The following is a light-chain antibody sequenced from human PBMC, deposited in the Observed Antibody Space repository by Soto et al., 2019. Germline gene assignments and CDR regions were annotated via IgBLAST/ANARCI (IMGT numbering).Light chain of an antibody. CDR3: QQYFEWPPMT. V-gene: IGKV3-15*01. CDR2: GAS. CDR1: ETVATN. Sequence: EVLMTQSPATLSLSPGERATLSCWASETVATNLAWYQQKPGQAPRLLISGASTRAAGISERFRGSGSGTEFTLTISSLRSEDSAIYYCQQYFEWPPMTFGQGTKVEI. J-gene: IGKJ1*01.